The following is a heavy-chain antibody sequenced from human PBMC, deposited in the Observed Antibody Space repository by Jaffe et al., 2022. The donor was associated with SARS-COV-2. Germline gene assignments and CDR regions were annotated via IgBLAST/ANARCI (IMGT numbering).Heavy chain of an antibody. Sequence: QVQFVQSGAEVKKPGASVKVSCKASGYSFSNYAVQWVRQAPGQRLEWLGWVNAGNGHTKYSQKFQDRVTITRDTPANTAYMELSRLSSDDTAVYYCARGIWEQRGNYHFDYWGQGTLVTVSS. D-gene: IGHD1-26*01. CDR1: GYSFSNYA. J-gene: IGHJ4*02. CDR3: ARGIWEQRGNYHFDY. CDR2: VNAGNGHT. V-gene: IGHV1-3*01.